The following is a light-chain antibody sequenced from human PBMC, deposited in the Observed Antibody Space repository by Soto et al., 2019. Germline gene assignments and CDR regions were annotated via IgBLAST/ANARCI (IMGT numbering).Light chain of an antibody. J-gene: IGKJ3*01. CDR1: QSISGW. CDR3: QQRSNWPRFT. V-gene: IGKV1-5*01. Sequence: DIQMTQSPSTLSASVGDRVTITCRASQSISGWLAWYQQKPGKAPNPLIYDASSLKSGVPARFSGSGSGTEFTLTISSLEPEDFAVYYCQQRSNWPRFTFGPGTKVDIK. CDR2: DAS.